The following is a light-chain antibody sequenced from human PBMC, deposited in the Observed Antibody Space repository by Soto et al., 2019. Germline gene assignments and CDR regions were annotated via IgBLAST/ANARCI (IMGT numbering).Light chain of an antibody. CDR3: SSYTSSSTYVV. CDR1: SSDVGGYNY. CDR2: DVS. V-gene: IGLV2-14*01. Sequence: QSALTQPASVSGSPGQSITISCTGTSSDVGGYNYVSWYQQHPGKAPKLMIYDVSNRPSGVSNRFSGSKSGNTASLTIFGLQAEDEADYYCSSYTSSSTYVVFGGGTKLTVL. J-gene: IGLJ2*01.